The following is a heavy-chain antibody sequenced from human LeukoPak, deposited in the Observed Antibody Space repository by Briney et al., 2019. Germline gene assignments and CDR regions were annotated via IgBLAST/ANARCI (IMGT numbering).Heavy chain of an antibody. CDR2: IYTSGST. D-gene: IGHD6-6*01. V-gene: IGHV4-61*02. J-gene: IGHJ1*01. CDR1: GGSISSGSYY. CDR3: ARATSIAARGYFQH. Sequence: PSQTLSLTCTVSGGSISSGSYYWSWIRQPAGKGLEWFGRIYTSGSTNYNPSLKSRVTISVDTSKNQFSLKLSSVTAADTAVYYCARATSIAARGYFQHWGQGTLVTVS.